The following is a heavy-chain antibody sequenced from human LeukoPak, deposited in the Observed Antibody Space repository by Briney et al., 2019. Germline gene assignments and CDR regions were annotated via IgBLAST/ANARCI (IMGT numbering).Heavy chain of an antibody. CDR2: INHSGST. V-gene: IGHV4-34*03. CDR3: RATYYDSSGYYYGFDY. J-gene: IGHJ4*02. CDR1: GGSFSGYY. Sequence: SETLSLTCAVYGGSFSGYYWSWIRQPPGKGLEWIGEINHSGSTNYNPSLKSRVTISVDTSKNQFSLKLSSVTAADTAVYYCRATYYDSSGYYYGFDYWGQGTLVTVSS. D-gene: IGHD3-22*01.